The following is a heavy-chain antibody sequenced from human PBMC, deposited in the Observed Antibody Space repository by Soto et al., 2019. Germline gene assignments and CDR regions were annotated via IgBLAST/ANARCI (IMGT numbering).Heavy chain of an antibody. Sequence: EVQLLESGGGLVQPGGSLRLSCAASGFTFSNYAVTWVRQAPGTWLEWVSTISGSGGSTYYADSVKGRFTISRDNSKNTLYLQMNSLRSEDTAVYYCAKDQGSSWYEIDYWGQGTLVTVSS. V-gene: IGHV3-23*01. J-gene: IGHJ4*02. CDR1: GFTFSNYA. CDR3: AKDQGSSWYEIDY. CDR2: ISGSGGST. D-gene: IGHD6-13*01.